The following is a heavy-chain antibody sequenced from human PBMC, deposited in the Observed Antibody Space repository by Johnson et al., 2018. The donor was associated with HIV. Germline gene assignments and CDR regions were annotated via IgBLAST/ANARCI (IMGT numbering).Heavy chain of an antibody. CDR1: GFTFSNYA. J-gene: IGHJ1*01. CDR2: ISYDGSNK. Sequence: VQLVESGGGVVQPGRSLRLSCAASGFTFSNYAMHWVRQAPGKGLEWVAVISYDGSNKYFADSVKGRFTISRDNSKNTLHLQMNSLRPEDTAVYYCARHAGGDFTYGLFQHWGRGTLVTVSS. V-gene: IGHV3-30*04. D-gene: IGHD4-17*01. CDR3: ARHAGGDFTYGLFQH.